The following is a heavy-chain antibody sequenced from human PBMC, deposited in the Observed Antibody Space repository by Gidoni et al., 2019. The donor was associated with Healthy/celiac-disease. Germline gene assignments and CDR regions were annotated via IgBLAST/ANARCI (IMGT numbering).Heavy chain of an antibody. V-gene: IGHV3-21*01. CDR1: GFTFSSYS. CDR3: ARDPQWLVNYFDY. D-gene: IGHD6-19*01. J-gene: IGHJ4*02. Sequence: EVQLVESGGGLVKPGGSLSLSCAASGFTFSSYSMNWVRQAPGKGLEWVSSISSSSSYIYYADSVKGRFTISRDNAKNSMYLQMNSLRAEDTAVYYCARDPQWLVNYFDYWGQGTLVTVSS. CDR2: ISSSSSYI.